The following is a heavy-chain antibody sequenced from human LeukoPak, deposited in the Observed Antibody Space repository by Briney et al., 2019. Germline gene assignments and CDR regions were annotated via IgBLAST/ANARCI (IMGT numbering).Heavy chain of an antibody. CDR3: ARGNVDSLTGDEYFDY. Sequence: AETLSLTCNVSGASITNYYWNFIRQSPGKGLEWIGYIYYGGMIDYNPSLKSRVTISTDTSKNQFSLKLTSVTAADTAVYYCARGNVDSLTGDEYFDYWGQGTLVTVSS. V-gene: IGHV4-59*13. J-gene: IGHJ4*02. CDR1: GASITNYY. CDR2: IYYGGMI. D-gene: IGHD7-27*01.